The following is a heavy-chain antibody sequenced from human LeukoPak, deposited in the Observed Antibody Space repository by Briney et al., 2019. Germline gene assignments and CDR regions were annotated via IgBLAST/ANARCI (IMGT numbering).Heavy chain of an antibody. V-gene: IGHV4-34*01. D-gene: IGHD5-24*01. CDR3: ARERGSSNRKQRGQEMDLRY. CDR2: INNSGST. Sequence: SETLSLTCAGYVASFSDSYWSWIRQSPEKGLEWIGEINNSGSTSYNPSLNSRVIMSVDRSKNQFSLRLTSVTAADTAVYCCARERGSSNRKQRGQEMDLRYWGQGTLVTVSS. CDR1: VASFSDSY. J-gene: IGHJ4*02.